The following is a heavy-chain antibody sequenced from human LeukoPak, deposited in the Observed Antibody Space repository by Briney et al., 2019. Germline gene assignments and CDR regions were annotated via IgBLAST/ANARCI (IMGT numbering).Heavy chain of an antibody. CDR1: GYTFTSFD. CDR2: VNPNSGNQ. D-gene: IGHD2/OR15-2a*01. Sequence: ASVKVSCNASGYTFTSFDSNWVRQAPGQGLEWMGWVNPNSGNQGYAQKFQGRLTMYRNTSITTAYMELSSLRSEDTAVYYCARRYLLYRDALDIWGQGTMVTVSS. CDR3: ARRYLLYRDALDI. V-gene: IGHV1-8*01. J-gene: IGHJ3*02.